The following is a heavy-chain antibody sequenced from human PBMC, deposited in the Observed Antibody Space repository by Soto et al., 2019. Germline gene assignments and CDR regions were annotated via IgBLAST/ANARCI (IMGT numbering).Heavy chain of an antibody. D-gene: IGHD3-22*01. CDR2: IYYSGST. CDR1: GGSISSYY. CDR3: ATESRSSGYYYSFDY. J-gene: IGHJ4*02. Sequence: SETLSLTCTVSGGSISSYYWSWIRQPPGKGLEWIGYIYYSGSTNYNPSLKSRVTISVDTSKNQFSLKLSSVTAADTAVYYCATESRSSGYYYSFDYWGQGTLVTVSS. V-gene: IGHV4-59*01.